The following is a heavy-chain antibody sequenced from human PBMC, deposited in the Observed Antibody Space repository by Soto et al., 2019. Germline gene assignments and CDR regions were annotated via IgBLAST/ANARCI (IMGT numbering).Heavy chain of an antibody. J-gene: IGHJ2*01. V-gene: IGHV4-39*01. CDR2: FYYSGST. D-gene: IGHD2-15*01. CDR3: ARVGGTCYSVSCWYFDL. CDR1: GGSISSTSYY. Sequence: QLQLQESGPGLVKPSETLSLTCTVSGGSISSTSYYWGWIRQPPGKGLEWIGSFYYSGSTHYNPSLKSRVTISGDTSKNQFSLKLSSVTAADTAVYYCARVGGTCYSVSCWYFDLWGRGTLVTVSS.